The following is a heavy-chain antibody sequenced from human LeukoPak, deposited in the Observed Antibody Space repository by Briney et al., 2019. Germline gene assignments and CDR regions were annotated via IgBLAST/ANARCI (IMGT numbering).Heavy chain of an antibody. Sequence: GGSLRLSCAASGFTFSSYSMNWVRQAPGKGPEWVSAITTSSVYTYYAESVKGRFTVSRDNGKNSLYLQMNSLRAEDTAAYYCAKEGCSGGSCYGYYYYMDVWGKGTTVTISS. V-gene: IGHV3-21*04. CDR1: GFTFSSYS. CDR2: ITTSSVYT. CDR3: AKEGCSGGSCYGYYYYMDV. J-gene: IGHJ6*03. D-gene: IGHD2-15*01.